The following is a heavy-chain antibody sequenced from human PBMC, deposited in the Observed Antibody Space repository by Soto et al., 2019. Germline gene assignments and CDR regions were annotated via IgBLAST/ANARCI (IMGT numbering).Heavy chain of an antibody. CDR3: ARAKYSSGYYYYYYYGMDV. J-gene: IGHJ6*02. D-gene: IGHD3-22*01. V-gene: IGHV4-34*01. Sequence: SRVTISVDTSKNQFSLKLSSVTAADTAVYYCARAKYSSGYYYYYYYGMDVWGQGTTVTVSS.